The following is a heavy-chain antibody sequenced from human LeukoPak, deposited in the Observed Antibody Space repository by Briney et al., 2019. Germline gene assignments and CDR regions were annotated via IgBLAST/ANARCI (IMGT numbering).Heavy chain of an antibody. V-gene: IGHV3-23*01. CDR1: GFTFSGYS. J-gene: IGHJ4*02. D-gene: IGHD6-13*01. CDR2: ISGSGGST. CDR3: AKVRDTQQLVPIHY. Sequence: GGSLRLSCAASGFTFSGYSMNWVRQAPGQGLEWVSAISGSGGSTYYADSVKGRFTISRDNSKNTLYLQMNSLRAEDTAVYYCAKVRDTQQLVPIHYWGQGTLVTVSS.